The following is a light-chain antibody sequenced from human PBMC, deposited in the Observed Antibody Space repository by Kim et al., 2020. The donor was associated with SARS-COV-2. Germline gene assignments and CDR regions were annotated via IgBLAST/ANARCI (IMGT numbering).Light chain of an antibody. CDR2: GAS. Sequence: SPGHRPTLSCKASQSVSSNYLAWYQQKPGQAPRLLIYGASSRATGIPDRFSGSGSGTDFTLTITRLEPEDFAVYYCQQYSSSPATFGQGTKVDIK. V-gene: IGKV3-20*01. CDR3: QQYSSSPAT. CDR1: QSVSSNY. J-gene: IGKJ1*01.